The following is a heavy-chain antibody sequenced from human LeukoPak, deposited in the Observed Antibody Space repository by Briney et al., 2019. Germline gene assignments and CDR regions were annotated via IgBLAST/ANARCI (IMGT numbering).Heavy chain of an antibody. CDR1: RGSFSGFF. Sequence: SETLSLTCAVYRGSFSGFFWTWVRQPPGKGLEWIGDITPGGSTNYNSSLKSRLSMSLDSSRDQFSLKLSLVTAADTAVYYCAREAGYCSSTSCYRGEALDYWGQGTLVTVSS. V-gene: IGHV4-34*01. CDR3: AREAGYCSSTSCYRGEALDY. CDR2: ITPGGST. D-gene: IGHD2-2*01. J-gene: IGHJ4*02.